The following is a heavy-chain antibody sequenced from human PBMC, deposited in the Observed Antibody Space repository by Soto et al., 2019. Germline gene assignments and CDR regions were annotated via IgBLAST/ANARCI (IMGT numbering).Heavy chain of an antibody. J-gene: IGHJ4*02. V-gene: IGHV4-4*07. Sequence: SSETLSLTCTVSSGSISPYYWSWIRQPAGKGLEWIGRIYSSGSTLYNPSLKSRVTMSVDTSKNQFSLKLSSVTAADTAVYYCAGGAAADYFDYWGQGTLVTVSS. CDR1: SGSISPYY. CDR3: AGGAAADYFDY. D-gene: IGHD6-13*01. CDR2: IYSSGST.